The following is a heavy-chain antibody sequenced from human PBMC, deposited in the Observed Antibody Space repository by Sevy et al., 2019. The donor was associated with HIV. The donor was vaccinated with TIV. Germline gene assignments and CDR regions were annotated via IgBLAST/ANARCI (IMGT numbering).Heavy chain of an antibody. CDR2: HSWDGGST. D-gene: IGHD6-13*01. CDR1: GFTFDDYA. CDR3: AKPYRIAVAGDYYYSGMDV. Sequence: GGSLRLSCAVSGFTFDDYAMHWVRRAPGKGLEWVSRHSWDGGSTYYADSVKGRFTISRDNSKNSLYLQMNSLRAEDTALYYCAKPYRIAVAGDYYYSGMDVWGQGTTVTVSS. V-gene: IGHV3-43D*03. J-gene: IGHJ6*02.